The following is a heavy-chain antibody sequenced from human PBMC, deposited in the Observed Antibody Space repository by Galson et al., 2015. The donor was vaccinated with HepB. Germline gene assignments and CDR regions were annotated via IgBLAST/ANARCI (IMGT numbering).Heavy chain of an antibody. V-gene: IGHV4-34*01. CDR1: GGSFSGYY. J-gene: IGHJ4*02. CDR2: INHSGST. CDR3: AREPPPYCSSTSCQDY. Sequence: ETLSLTCAVYGGSFSGYYWSWIRQPPGKGLEWIGEINHSGSTNYNPSLKSRVTISVDTSKNQFSLKLSSVTAADTAVYYCAREPPPYCSSTSCQDYWGQGTLVTVSS. D-gene: IGHD2-2*01.